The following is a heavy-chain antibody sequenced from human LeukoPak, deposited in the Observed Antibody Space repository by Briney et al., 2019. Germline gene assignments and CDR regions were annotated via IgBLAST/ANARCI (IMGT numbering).Heavy chain of an antibody. CDR3: AKDPLGVG. V-gene: IGHV3-33*06. D-gene: IGHD3-10*01. CDR2: IWYDGSNR. CDR1: GFTFNNYG. J-gene: IGHJ4*02. Sequence: GGSLRLSCTASGFTFNNYGIHWVRQTPGKGPEWVAVIWYDGSNRFYADSVKGRFTISRDNSKNTLYLQMNSLRVEDTAVYYCAKDPLGVGWGQGTLVTVSS.